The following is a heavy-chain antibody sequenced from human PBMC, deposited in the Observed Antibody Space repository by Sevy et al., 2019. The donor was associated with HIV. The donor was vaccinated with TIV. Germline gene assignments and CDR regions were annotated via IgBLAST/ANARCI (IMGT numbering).Heavy chain of an antibody. CDR1: GFTFSDSA. CDR3: TRLMQVYDVVMTALDS. V-gene: IGHV3-73*01. CDR2: IRSKGENYAT. D-gene: IGHD2-21*02. J-gene: IGHJ4*02. Sequence: GGSLRLSCAASGFTFSDSAIHWVRQASGKGLEWVGRIRSKGENYATAYTATVKGRFAISRDDSENTAYLQMNSLKSEDTAVYYCTRLMQVYDVVMTALDSWGQGTLVTVSS.